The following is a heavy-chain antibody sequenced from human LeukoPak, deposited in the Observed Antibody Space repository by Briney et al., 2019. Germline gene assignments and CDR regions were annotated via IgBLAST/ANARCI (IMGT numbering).Heavy chain of an antibody. Sequence: GKSLRLSCAASGFTFSSYCMHWVRQAPGKGLEWVAFIRYDGSNKYYADSVKGRFTISRDNSKNTLYLQMNSLRAEDTAVYYCAKGKGGSYNLAMYYWGQGTLVTVSS. D-gene: IGHD1-26*01. CDR1: GFTFSSYC. CDR3: AKGKGGSYNLAMYY. J-gene: IGHJ4*02. V-gene: IGHV3-30*02. CDR2: IRYDGSNK.